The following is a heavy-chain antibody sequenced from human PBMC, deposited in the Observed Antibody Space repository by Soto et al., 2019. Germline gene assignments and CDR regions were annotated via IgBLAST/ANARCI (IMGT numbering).Heavy chain of an antibody. V-gene: IGHV3-33*01. J-gene: IGHJ6*02. D-gene: IGHD6-19*01. CDR3: ARDHRPSGWYRITYYYYGMDV. Sequence: GGSLRLSCAASGFTFSSYGMHWVRQAPGKGLEWVAVIWYDGSNKYYADSVKGRFTISRDNSKNTLYLQMNSLRAEDTAVYYCARDHRPSGWYRITYYYYGMDVWGQGTTVTVSS. CDR1: GFTFSSYG. CDR2: IWYDGSNK.